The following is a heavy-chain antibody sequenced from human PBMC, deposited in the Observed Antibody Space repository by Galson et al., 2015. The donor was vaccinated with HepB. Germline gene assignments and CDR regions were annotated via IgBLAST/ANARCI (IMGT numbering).Heavy chain of an antibody. J-gene: IGHJ4*02. CDR3: AREYDYGGNLNFDY. V-gene: IGHV3-30-3*01. CDR1: GFTFSSYA. Sequence: SLRLSCAASGFTFSSYAMHWVRQAPGKGLEWVAVISYDGSNKYYADSVKGRFTISRDNSKNTLYLQMNSLRAEDTAVYYCAREYDYGGNLNFDYWGQGTLVTVSS. CDR2: ISYDGSNK. D-gene: IGHD4-23*01.